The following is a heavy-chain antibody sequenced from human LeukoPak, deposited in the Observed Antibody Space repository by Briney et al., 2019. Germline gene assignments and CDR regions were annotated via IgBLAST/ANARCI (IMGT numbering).Heavy chain of an antibody. CDR1: GGSITSRTYY. J-gene: IGHJ4*02. D-gene: IGHD6-6*01. CDR2: VYYSGST. CDR3: ARLEYSSLYYFDY. V-gene: IGHV4-39*01. Sequence: SETLSLTCTVSGGSITSRTYYWGWIRQPPGKGLEWIGNVYYSGSTYYNPSLKSRVTMSADTSKNQFSLKLSSVTAADTAVYYCARLEYSSLYYFDYWGQGTLVTVFS.